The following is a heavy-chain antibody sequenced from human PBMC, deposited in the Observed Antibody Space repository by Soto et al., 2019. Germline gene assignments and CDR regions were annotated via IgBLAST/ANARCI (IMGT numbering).Heavy chain of an antibody. CDR1: GASISGGDYY. CDR2: IYYTGNS. CDR3: ARATYDSSTYYLDS. Sequence: QVQLQESGPGLVKPSQTLSLTCTVSGASISGGDYYWTWIRQPPGKGLEWIGPIYYTGNSYYNPSLKTRVSISVDPSNDQFSLRLSSVTAADTAVYYCARATYDSSTYYLDSWGQGTLVTVSA. D-gene: IGHD3-22*01. V-gene: IGHV4-30-4*01. J-gene: IGHJ4*02.